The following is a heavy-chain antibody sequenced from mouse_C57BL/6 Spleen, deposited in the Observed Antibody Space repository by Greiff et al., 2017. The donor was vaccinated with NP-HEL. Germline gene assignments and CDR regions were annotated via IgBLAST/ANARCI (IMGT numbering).Heavy chain of an antibody. D-gene: IGHD1-1*01. CDR1: GYTFTSYW. CDR2: IDPSDSYT. J-gene: IGHJ2*01. V-gene: IGHV1-59*01. CDR3: ERRGMNYYGSSVPYYFDY. Sequence: QVQLQQPGAELVRPGTSVKLSCKASGYTFTSYWMHWVKQRPGQGLEWIGVIDPSDSYTNYTQKFKGKATLTVDTSSSPAYMQLSSLTSEDSAVYDCERRGMNYYGSSVPYYFDYWGKGTTLTVSS.